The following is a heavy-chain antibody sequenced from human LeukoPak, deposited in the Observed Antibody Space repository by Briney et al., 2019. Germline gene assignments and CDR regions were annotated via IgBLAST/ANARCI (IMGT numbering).Heavy chain of an antibody. CDR2: ISSSSTTT. Sequence: PGGSLRLSCTASGYTFSSYSINWVRQAPGKGLEWVSYISSSSTTTYYADSVRGRFTISRDNSKNTLYLQMNSLRAEDTAVYYCAPAPSRMAAANNWFDPWGQGTLVTVSS. CDR3: APAPSRMAAANNWFDP. V-gene: IGHV3-48*01. CDR1: GYTFSSYS. J-gene: IGHJ5*02. D-gene: IGHD6-13*01.